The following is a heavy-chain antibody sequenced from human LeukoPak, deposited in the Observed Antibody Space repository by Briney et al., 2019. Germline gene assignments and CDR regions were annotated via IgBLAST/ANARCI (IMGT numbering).Heavy chain of an antibody. D-gene: IGHD6-13*01. CDR1: VCSISSYY. J-gene: IGHJ5*02. CDR2: IYYSGST. Sequence: ASETLSLTCTVSVCSISSYYWSWIRQPPGKGLECIWYIYYSGSTNYNPSLKSPVTISVDTSKNQFSLKLSSVTAADTAVYYCASRHSSSWYGWFDPWGQGTLVTVSS. CDR3: ASRHSSSWYGWFDP. V-gene: IGHV4-59*08.